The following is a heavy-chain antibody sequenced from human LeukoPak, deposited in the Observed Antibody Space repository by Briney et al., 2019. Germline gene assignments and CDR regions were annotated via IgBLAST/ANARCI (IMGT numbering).Heavy chain of an antibody. CDR1: GFTFSSYS. CDR3: ARETPYYDFWSGYAMSGMDV. V-gene: IGHV3-21*01. CDR2: ISSSSSYI. D-gene: IGHD3-3*01. Sequence: GGSLRLSCAASGFTFSSYSMNWVRQAPGKGLGWVSSISSSSSYIYYADSVKGRFTISRDNAKNSLYLQMNSLRAEDTAVYYCARETPYYDFWSGYAMSGMDVWGQGTTVTVSS. J-gene: IGHJ6*02.